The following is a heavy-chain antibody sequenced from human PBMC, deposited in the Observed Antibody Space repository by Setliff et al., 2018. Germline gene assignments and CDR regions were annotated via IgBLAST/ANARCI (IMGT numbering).Heavy chain of an antibody. CDR2: ISPSNGNV. CDR3: ARLVRYCTSENPIFDY. J-gene: IGHJ4*02. D-gene: IGHD2-8*02. V-gene: IGHV1-18*01. Sequence: ASVKVSCKASGYTFTSCGVNWVRQAPGQGLEWLGWISPSNGNVYSAPKLHDRLTLTTDTSTNTAYMELRNLQSDDTAVYYCARLVRYCTSENPIFDYWGQGTLVTVSS. CDR1: GYTFTSCG.